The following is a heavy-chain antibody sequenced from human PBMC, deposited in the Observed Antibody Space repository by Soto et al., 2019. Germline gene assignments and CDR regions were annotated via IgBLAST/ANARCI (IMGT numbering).Heavy chain of an antibody. D-gene: IGHD4-17*01. V-gene: IGHV4-59*01. Sequence: SETLSLTCTVSGGSISSYYWSWIRQPPGKGLEWIGYIYYSGSTNYNPSLKSRVTISVDTSKNQFSLKLSSVTAADTAVYYCARDSLDYGDYGVAFDIWGQGTMVTVSS. CDR2: IYYSGST. J-gene: IGHJ3*02. CDR1: GGSISSYY. CDR3: ARDSLDYGDYGVAFDI.